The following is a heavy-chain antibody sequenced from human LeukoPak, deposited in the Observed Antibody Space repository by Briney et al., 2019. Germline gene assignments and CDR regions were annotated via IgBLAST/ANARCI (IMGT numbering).Heavy chain of an antibody. CDR1: GGSISSRSYY. D-gene: IGHD3-9*01. Sequence: KTSETLSLTCTVSGGSISSRSYYWGWLRQPPGKGLEWIVSIYYSGSTYYNTSLNSRVTISVDTSKNQFSLKLSSVTAADTAVYYCARDSSYYDILTGYYKGFDYWGQGTLVTVSS. J-gene: IGHJ4*02. V-gene: IGHV4-39*07. CDR3: ARDSSYYDILTGYYKGFDY. CDR2: IYYSGST.